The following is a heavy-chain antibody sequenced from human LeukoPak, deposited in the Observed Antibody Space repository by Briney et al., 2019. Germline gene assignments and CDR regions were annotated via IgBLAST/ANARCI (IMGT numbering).Heavy chain of an antibody. CDR1: GFTLSSYW. J-gene: IGHJ4*02. V-gene: IGHV3-74*01. Sequence: GGSLRLSCAASGFTLSSYWMHWVRQAPGKGLVWVSRINSDGSSTSYADSVKGRFTISRDNAKNTLYLQMNSLRAEDTAVYYCASWGLGQLWFENTGDYWGQGTLVTVSS. CDR2: INSDGSST. D-gene: IGHD5-18*01. CDR3: ASWGLGQLWFENTGDY.